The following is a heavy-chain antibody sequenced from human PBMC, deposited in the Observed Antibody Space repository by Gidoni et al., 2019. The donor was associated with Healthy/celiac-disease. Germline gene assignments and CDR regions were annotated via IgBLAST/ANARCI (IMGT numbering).Heavy chain of an antibody. CDR2: IYTSGST. Sequence: QVQLQESGPGLVKPSQTLSLTCTVSGGSISSGNYYWSWIRQPAGKGLEWIGRIYTSGSTNYNPSLKSRVTISVDTSKNQLSLKLSSVTAADTAVYYCAGYSYEIYYYGMDVWGQGTTVTVSS. CDR3: AGYSYEIYYYGMDV. CDR1: GGSISSGNYY. V-gene: IGHV4-61*02. J-gene: IGHJ6*02. D-gene: IGHD5-18*01.